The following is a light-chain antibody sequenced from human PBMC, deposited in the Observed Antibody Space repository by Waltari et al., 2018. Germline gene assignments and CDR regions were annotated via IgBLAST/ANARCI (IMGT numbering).Light chain of an antibody. V-gene: IGKV3-15*01. CDR2: GAS. CDR3: QHLPRT. CDR1: QSVSSN. J-gene: IGKJ2*01. Sequence: EIVMTQSPATLSVSPGESATLSCRASQSVSSNLAWYQQKPGQAPRLLIYGASTRATGIPARFSGSGSGTEFTLTISSLQSEDFAVYYCQHLPRTFGQGTKLEIK.